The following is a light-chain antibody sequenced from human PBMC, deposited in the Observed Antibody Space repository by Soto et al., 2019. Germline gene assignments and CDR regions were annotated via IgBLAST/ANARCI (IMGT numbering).Light chain of an antibody. J-gene: IGLJ3*02. Sequence: QAVVTQPPSVSAAPGQKVTISCSGSSSNIGGNSVSWYHQIAGTAPKLLIYGNSNRPSGVPDRFSGSKSGTSASLAINGLQAEDEAHYYCQSYDNSLSGSWVFGGGTKLTVL. CDR1: SSNIGGNS. CDR3: QSYDNSLSGSWV. V-gene: IGLV1-40*01. CDR2: GNS.